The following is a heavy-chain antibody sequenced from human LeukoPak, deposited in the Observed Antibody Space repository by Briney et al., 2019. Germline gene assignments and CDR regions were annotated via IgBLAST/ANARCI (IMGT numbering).Heavy chain of an antibody. J-gene: IGHJ4*02. D-gene: IGHD1-26*01. Sequence: SETLSLTCTVSGDSISNYYWGWIRQPPGKGLEWIGYIYYSGSTSYNPSLKGRVTISVDTSNNQFSLKLSSVTAADTAVYYCARDKRGSYADYWGQGTLVTVSS. CDR3: ARDKRGSYADY. V-gene: IGHV4-59*01. CDR1: GDSISNYY. CDR2: IYYSGST.